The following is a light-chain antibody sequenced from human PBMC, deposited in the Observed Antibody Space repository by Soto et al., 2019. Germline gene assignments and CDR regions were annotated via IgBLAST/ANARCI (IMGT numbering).Light chain of an antibody. CDR1: QSLLHSNGKNY. J-gene: IGKJ2*01. CDR2: LGS. V-gene: IGKV2-28*01. CDR3: MQTLQSPLYT. Sequence: DNVMTQSPLSLPVTPGEPASISCRSSQSLLHSNGKNYLDWYLQKPGQSPQLLIYLGSNRASGVPDRFSGSGSGTDFTLKISRVDAEDVGIYYCMQTLQSPLYTFGQGNKLEIK.